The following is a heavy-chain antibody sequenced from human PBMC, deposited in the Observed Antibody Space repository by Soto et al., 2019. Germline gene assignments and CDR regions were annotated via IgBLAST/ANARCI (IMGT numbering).Heavy chain of an antibody. D-gene: IGHD3-10*01. Sequence: EVQVVESGGGLMQPGGSLRLLCAAFGFTFNDYNMTWVRQAPGKGLEWVSYIRNGGGAAYYADSLKGRFTISRDDAKNSVYLQMDSLRVEDTAIYYCARDNWFKMDGWGEGTTVIVSS. V-gene: IGHV3-48*04. CDR2: IRNGGGAA. CDR1: GFTFNDYN. J-gene: IGHJ6*04. CDR3: ARDNWFKMDG.